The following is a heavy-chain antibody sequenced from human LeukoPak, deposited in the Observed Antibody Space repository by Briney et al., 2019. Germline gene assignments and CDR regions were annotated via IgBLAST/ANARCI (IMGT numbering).Heavy chain of an antibody. CDR3: ARFVVVPAKYSSSWGHFDY. CDR2: IKQDGSEK. J-gene: IGHJ4*02. V-gene: IGHV3-7*01. CDR1: GFTFSSYW. D-gene: IGHD2-2*01. Sequence: GGSLRLSCAASGFTFSSYWMSWVRQAPGKGLEWVANIKQDGSEKYYVDPVKGRFTISRDNAKNSLYLQMNSLRAEDTAVYYCARFVVVPAKYSSSWGHFDYWGQGTLVTVSS.